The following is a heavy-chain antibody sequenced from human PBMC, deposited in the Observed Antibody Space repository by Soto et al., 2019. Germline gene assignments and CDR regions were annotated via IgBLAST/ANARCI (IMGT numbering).Heavy chain of an antibody. Sequence: GGSLRLSCAASGFTFSSYTMNWVRQAPGKGLEWVSTISSSGTYIYYADSMKGRFTISRDNAKNSLFLQMNSLRAEDTAVYYCARGALCSTTNCFGSGGFDIWGQGTMVTVSS. V-gene: IGHV3-21*01. D-gene: IGHD2-2*01. CDR2: ISSSGTYI. J-gene: IGHJ3*02. CDR1: GFTFSSYT. CDR3: ARGALCSTTNCFGSGGFDI.